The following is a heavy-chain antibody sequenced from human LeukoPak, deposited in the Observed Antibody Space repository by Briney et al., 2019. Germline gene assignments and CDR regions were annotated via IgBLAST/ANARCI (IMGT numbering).Heavy chain of an antibody. CDR3: ARASTAMAYFDY. CDR1: GYTFTSYY. Sequence: ASVKVSCKASGYTFTSYYMHWVRQAPGQGLEWMGISIPSGGSTTYAQKFQGRVTMTRDTSISTAYMELSRLRSDDTAVYYCARASTAMAYFDYWGQGTLVTVSS. D-gene: IGHD5-18*01. V-gene: IGHV1-46*01. CDR2: SIPSGGST. J-gene: IGHJ4*02.